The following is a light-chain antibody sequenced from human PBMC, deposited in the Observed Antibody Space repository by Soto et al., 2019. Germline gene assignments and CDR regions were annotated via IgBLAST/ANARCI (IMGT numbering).Light chain of an antibody. CDR1: QSLLYTDGHTY. CDR3: MQGSYWPDA. CDR2: SVS. J-gene: IGKJ4*01. Sequence: VMTQSPLSLAVTLGQPASISCTSSQSLLYTDGHTYLNWFHQRPGQSPRRLIYSVSIRASGVPDRFSGTGSGTKFTLRITRVEAEDVGVFYCMQGSYWPDAFGGGTKVEIK. V-gene: IGKV2-30*01.